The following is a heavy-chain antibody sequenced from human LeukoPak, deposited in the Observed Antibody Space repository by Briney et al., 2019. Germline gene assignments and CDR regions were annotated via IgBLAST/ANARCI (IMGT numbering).Heavy chain of an antibody. J-gene: IGHJ6*03. V-gene: IGHV3-48*01. CDR3: ARRPHYMDV. CDR2: ISSSSSTI. CDR1: GFTFSSYS. Sequence: GGSLRLSCAASGFTFSSYSMNWVRQAPGKGLEWVSYISSSSSTIYYADSVKGRFTISRDNAKNSLYLQMNSLRAEDTAVYYCARRPHYMDVWGKGTTVTVSS. D-gene: IGHD6-6*01.